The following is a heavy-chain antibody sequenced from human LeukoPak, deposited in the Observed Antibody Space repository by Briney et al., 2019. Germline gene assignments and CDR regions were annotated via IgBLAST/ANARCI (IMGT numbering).Heavy chain of an antibody. CDR1: GFTSSRYA. J-gene: IGHJ4*02. CDR2: ISGSGGST. D-gene: IGHD6-6*01. CDR3: AKGGLVSHNDY. Sequence: GVSLRLSCAASGFTSSRYAMSWVRQAPRKGLEWVSAISGSGGSTYYADSVKGHLTISRDNSKNTLYLQMDGLGAEDTAVYYCAKGGLVSHNDYWGQGTLVTVSS. V-gene: IGHV3-23*01.